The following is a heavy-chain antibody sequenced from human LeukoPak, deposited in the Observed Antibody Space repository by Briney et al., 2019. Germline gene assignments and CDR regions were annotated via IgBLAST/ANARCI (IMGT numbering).Heavy chain of an antibody. CDR1: GFTFSSYE. Sequence: PGGSLRLSCAASGFTFSSYEMDWVRQAPGKGLEWVSYISRSGSTIYYADSVKGRFTISRDNAKTSLYLQMNSLRVDDTAVYYCARDGPNWGQGTLVTVSS. J-gene: IGHJ4*02. V-gene: IGHV3-48*03. CDR2: ISRSGSTI. CDR3: ARDGPN.